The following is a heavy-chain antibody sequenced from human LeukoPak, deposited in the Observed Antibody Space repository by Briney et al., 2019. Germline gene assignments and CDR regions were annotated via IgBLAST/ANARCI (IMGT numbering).Heavy chain of an antibody. Sequence: PGGSLRLSCAASGFTFDDYAMHWVRQAPGKGLEWVSGISWNSGSIGYADSVKGRFTISRDNAKNSLYLQMNSLRAEDTALYYCAKDMELAVAGIGDYWGQGTLVTVSS. V-gene: IGHV3-9*01. CDR3: AKDMELAVAGIGDY. CDR1: GFTFDDYA. CDR2: ISWNSGSI. J-gene: IGHJ4*02. D-gene: IGHD6-19*01.